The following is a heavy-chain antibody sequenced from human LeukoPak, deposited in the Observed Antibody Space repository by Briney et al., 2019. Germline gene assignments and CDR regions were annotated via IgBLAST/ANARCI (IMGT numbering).Heavy chain of an antibody. CDR3: AKDFGRSAYDRPFDY. J-gene: IGHJ4*02. D-gene: IGHD5-12*01. CDR2: ISSSASTI. V-gene: IGHV3-48*04. CDR1: GFTFSSYS. Sequence: PGGSLRLSCAASGFTFSSYSMNWVRQAPGKGLEWVSYISSSASTIYYADSVKGRFTISRDNAKNSLYLQMNSLRAEDTALYYCAKDFGRSAYDRPFDYWGQGTLVTVSS.